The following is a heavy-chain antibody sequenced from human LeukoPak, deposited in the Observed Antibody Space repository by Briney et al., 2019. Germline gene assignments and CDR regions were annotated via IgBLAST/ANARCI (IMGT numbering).Heavy chain of an antibody. CDR1: GYIFTSYY. CDR2: INSNSGVT. D-gene: IGHD5/OR15-5a*01. J-gene: IGHJ4*02. CDR3: ARDPGSNFFDY. V-gene: IGHV1-2*02. Sequence: ASVKVSCKASGYIFTSYYIHWVRQAPGQGLERMGWINSNSGVTNYAQKFQGRVTMTSDMSISTAYMELRRLKSDDTAVYYCARDPGSNFFDYWGQGTQITVSS.